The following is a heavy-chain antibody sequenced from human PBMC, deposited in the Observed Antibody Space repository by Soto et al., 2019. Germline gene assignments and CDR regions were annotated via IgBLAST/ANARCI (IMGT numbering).Heavy chain of an antibody. V-gene: IGHV3-9*01. J-gene: IGHJ6*02. D-gene: IGHD3-3*01. Sequence: EVQLVESGGGLVNPGRSRRLSCVASGFNIDDHAMNWVRQVPGKGLEWVGHINWNGYSIGYGGSVRGRFTISRDNAQNTLYLQMNSLRPEDTAVYYCARSWSGSTSGRVDVWGQGTTVTVSS. CDR3: ARSWSGSTSGRVDV. CDR1: GFNIDDHA. CDR2: INWNGYSI.